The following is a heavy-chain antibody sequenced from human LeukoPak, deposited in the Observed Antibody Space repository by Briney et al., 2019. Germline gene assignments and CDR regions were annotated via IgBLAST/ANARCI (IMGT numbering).Heavy chain of an antibody. J-gene: IGHJ6*04. CDR3: ARVTPFQTLQLWTYYYGMDV. CDR2: IYYSGST. V-gene: IGHV4-59*01. D-gene: IGHD5-18*01. CDR1: GGSISSYY. Sequence: PSETLSLTCTVSGGSISSYYWSWIRQPPGKGLERIGYIYYSGSTNYNPSLKSRVTISVDTSKNQFSLKLSSVTAADTAVYYCARVTPFQTLQLWTYYYGMDVWGKGTTVTVSS.